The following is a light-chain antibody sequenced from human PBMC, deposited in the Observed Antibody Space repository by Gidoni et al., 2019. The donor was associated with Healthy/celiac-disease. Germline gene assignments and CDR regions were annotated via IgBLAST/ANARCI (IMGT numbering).Light chain of an antibody. Sequence: DVQMTQSPSSLSASVGDRVTITCRTSQYISNYLNWYQQKPGEAPKLLIYAASRLQAGVPSNFSGSGSGTAFTLTISSLRPEDFATYCCQQNYIYPFTFXPXTKVDI. CDR2: AAS. CDR1: QYISNY. CDR3: QQNYIYPFT. V-gene: IGKV1-39*01. J-gene: IGKJ3*01.